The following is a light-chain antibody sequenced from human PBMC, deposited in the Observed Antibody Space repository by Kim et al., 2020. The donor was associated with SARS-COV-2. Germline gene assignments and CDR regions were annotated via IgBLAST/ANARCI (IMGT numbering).Light chain of an antibody. Sequence: GQTFTIVCSGSSSNIGSNSVSWYKRVPGQAPNLLIYDNNKRPSEMPDRFSGSKFGTSATLGITGLQTGDEADYYCGTWDSSLSAGVFGGGTQLTVL. CDR1: SSNIGSNS. CDR2: DNN. V-gene: IGLV1-51*01. CDR3: GTWDSSLSAGV. J-gene: IGLJ2*01.